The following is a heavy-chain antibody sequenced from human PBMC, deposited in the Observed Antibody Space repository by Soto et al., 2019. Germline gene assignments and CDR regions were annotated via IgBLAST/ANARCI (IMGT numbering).Heavy chain of an antibody. D-gene: IGHD2-21*01. Sequence: QVQLVQSGAEVQKPGSSVKVSCKASGGTFSSYTISWVRQAPGQGLEWMGRIIPILGIANYAQKFQGRVTITADKSTSTAYMELSSLRSEDTAVYYCARAYCGGDCYDNFDYWGQGTLVTVSS. CDR3: ARAYCGGDCYDNFDY. J-gene: IGHJ4*02. V-gene: IGHV1-69*02. CDR2: IIPILGIA. CDR1: GGTFSSYT.